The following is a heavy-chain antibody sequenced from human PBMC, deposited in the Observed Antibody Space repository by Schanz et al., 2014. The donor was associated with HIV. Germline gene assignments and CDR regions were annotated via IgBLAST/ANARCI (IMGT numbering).Heavy chain of an antibody. CDR3: AKPEYDSSGNSQSHFDY. CDR1: GFTFNSYG. D-gene: IGHD3-22*01. J-gene: IGHJ4*02. CDR2: IGHEGNDI. V-gene: IGHV3-30*18. Sequence: QVQLVESGGGVVQPGRSLRLSCAASGFTFNSYGMHWVRQAPGKGLEWVAVIGHEGNDIHYVDSVKGRFTISRDNSKNTLYLQMTTLRTEDTAVYYCAKPEYDSSGNSQSHFDYWGQGTLVTVSS.